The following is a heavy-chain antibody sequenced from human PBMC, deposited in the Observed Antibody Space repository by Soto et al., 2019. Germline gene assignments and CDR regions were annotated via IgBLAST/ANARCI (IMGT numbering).Heavy chain of an antibody. V-gene: IGHV3-23*01. J-gene: IGHJ3*02. CDR3: AKGQGYYDSSVTDAFDI. Sequence: HPGGSLRLSCAASGFTFSSYAMSWVRQAPGKGLEWVSAISGSGGSTYYADSVKGRFTISRDNSKNTLYLQMNSLRAEDTAVYYCAKGQGYYDSSVTDAFDIWGQGTMVTVSS. CDR2: ISGSGGST. CDR1: GFTFSSYA. D-gene: IGHD3-22*01.